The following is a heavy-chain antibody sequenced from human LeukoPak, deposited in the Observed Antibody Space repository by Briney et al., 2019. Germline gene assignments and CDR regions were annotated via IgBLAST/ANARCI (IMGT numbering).Heavy chain of an antibody. CDR3: ARDPYAIVVVVAATQVGGFGMDV. J-gene: IGHJ6*02. V-gene: IGHV3-30-3*01. Sequence: TGGSLRLSCAASGFTFSSYAMHWVRQAPGKGLEWVAVISYDGSNKYHADSVKGRFTISRDNSKNTLYLQMNSLRAEDTAVYYCARDPYAIVVVVAATQVGGFGMDVWGQGTTVTVSS. D-gene: IGHD2-15*01. CDR1: GFTFSSYA. CDR2: ISYDGSNK.